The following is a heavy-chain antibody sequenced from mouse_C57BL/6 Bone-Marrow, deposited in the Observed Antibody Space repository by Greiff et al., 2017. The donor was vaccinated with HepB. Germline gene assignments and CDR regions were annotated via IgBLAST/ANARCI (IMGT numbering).Heavy chain of an antibody. V-gene: IGHV1-55*01. Sequence: VQLQQPGAELVKPGASVKMSCKASGYTFTSYWITWVKQRPGQGLEWIGDIYPGSGSTKYNEKFKGKATLTVDTSSSTAYMELHSLTSEDSAVYFCPVVGGHYAMDYWGQGTSVTVSS. J-gene: IGHJ4*01. CDR2: IYPGSGST. CDR1: GYTFTSYW. D-gene: IGHD1-1*01. CDR3: PVVGGHYAMDY.